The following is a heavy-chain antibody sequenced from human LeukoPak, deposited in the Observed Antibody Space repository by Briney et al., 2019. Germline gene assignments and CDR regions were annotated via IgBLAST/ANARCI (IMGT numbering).Heavy chain of an antibody. CDR3: ERRYYYGSGTLTWVDH. D-gene: IGHD3-10*01. V-gene: IGHV1-18*01. J-gene: IGHJ5*02. Sequence: ASVKVSFKASGYTFTSYGISWGRQAPGQGLEWMGWISTYNGNTNYAQKLQGRVTMTTDTSTSTAYMELRSLSSDDTDVSSCERRYYYGSGTLTWVDHWGQGTLVTVSS. CDR1: GYTFTSYG. CDR2: ISTYNGNT.